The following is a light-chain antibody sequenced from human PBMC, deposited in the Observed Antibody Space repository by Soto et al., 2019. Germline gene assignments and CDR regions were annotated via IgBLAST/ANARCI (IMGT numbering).Light chain of an antibody. J-gene: IGKJ4*01. Sequence: EVVLTQSPATLSLSPGERATLSCRTSQSVSSYLAWYQQKPGQAPRLLIYDTSNRATGIPARFSGSGSGTDFTLTISRLEPEDFAVYYCQQYGSSPPFGGGTKVDIK. CDR2: DTS. V-gene: IGKV3-20*01. CDR1: QSVSSY. CDR3: QQYGSSPP.